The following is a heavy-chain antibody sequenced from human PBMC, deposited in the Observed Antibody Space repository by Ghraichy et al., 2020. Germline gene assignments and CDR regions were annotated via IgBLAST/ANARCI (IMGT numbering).Heavy chain of an antibody. CDR3: ARAGTAGSIDY. Sequence: GGSLRLSCAASRFTFRDFWMGWVRQAPGKGLEWVATINNDGKETYYVDSLEGRFTISRDNARNSLYLQMNSLRVDDEAVYYCARAGTAGSIDYWGQGTPVIVSS. CDR1: RFTFRDFW. J-gene: IGHJ4*02. V-gene: IGHV3-7*03. CDR2: INNDGKET. D-gene: IGHD3-10*01.